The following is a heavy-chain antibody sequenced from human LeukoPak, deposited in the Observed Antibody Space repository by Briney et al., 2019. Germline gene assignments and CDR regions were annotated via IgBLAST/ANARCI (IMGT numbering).Heavy chain of an antibody. Sequence: PGGPLRLSCAASGFTVSSNYMSWVRKAPVKGLEWVSVMYSGGSAYYADSVKGRFTISRDNSKNTLYLQMNSLRADDTAVYYCARTIVGDSTDAFDIWGQGTTVTVSS. D-gene: IGHD1-26*01. CDR2: MYSGGSA. CDR3: ARTIVGDSTDAFDI. CDR1: GFTVSSNY. J-gene: IGHJ3*02. V-gene: IGHV3-66*01.